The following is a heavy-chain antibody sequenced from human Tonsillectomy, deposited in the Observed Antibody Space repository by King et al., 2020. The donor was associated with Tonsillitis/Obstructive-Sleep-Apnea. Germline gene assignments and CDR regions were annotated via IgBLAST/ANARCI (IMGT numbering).Heavy chain of an antibody. Sequence: VQLVESGAEVKKPGESLKISCKGSGYSFTTYWIAWVRQMPGKGLEWMGIIYPGDSDTRYSTSFQGQVTISADKSISTAYLQWSSLKASDTAMYYCAGYYDSSGYSLGAFDIWGQGTVVTVSS. CDR1: GYSFTTYW. V-gene: IGHV5-51*01. CDR3: AGYYDSSGYSLGAFDI. J-gene: IGHJ3*02. CDR2: IYPGDSDT. D-gene: IGHD3-22*01.